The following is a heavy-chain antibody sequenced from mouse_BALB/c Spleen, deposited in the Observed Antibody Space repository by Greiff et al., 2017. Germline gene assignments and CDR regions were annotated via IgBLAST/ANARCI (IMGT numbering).Heavy chain of an antibody. Sequence: EVKLVESGGGLVQPGGSRKLSCAASGFTFSSFGMHWVRQAPEKGLEWVAYISSGSSTIYYADTVKGRFTISRDNPKNTLFLQMTSLRSEDTAMYYCARFRYYGDAMDYWGQGTSVTVSS. D-gene: IGHD1-1*01. V-gene: IGHV5-17*02. CDR3: ARFRYYGDAMDY. CDR2: ISSGSSTI. J-gene: IGHJ4*01. CDR1: GFTFSSFG.